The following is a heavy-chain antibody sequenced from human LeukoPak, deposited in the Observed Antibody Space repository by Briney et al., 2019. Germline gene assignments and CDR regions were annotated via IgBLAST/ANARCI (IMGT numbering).Heavy chain of an antibody. D-gene: IGHD5-18*01. CDR1: GYSFTSYG. CDR3: ARAPSGFTYGPGDH. CDR2: ISTYDSDA. J-gene: IGHJ4*02. Sequence: ASVKVSCKASGYSFTSYGITWVRQAPGQGLGWMGWISTYDSDANYAQQLQGRVTMTTDTSTITAYMELRSLRSDDTAVYYCARAPSGFTYGPGDHWGQGTLVTVSS. V-gene: IGHV1-18*01.